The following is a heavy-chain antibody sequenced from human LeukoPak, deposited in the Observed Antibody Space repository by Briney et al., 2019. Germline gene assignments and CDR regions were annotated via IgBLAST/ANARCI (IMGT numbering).Heavy chain of an antibody. V-gene: IGHV3-30*18. J-gene: IGHJ4*02. CDR2: ISYDGSNK. Sequence: GGSLRLSCAASGFTFSSYGMHWVRQAPGKGLEWVAVISYDGSNKYYADSVKGRFTISRDNSKNTLYLQMNSLRAEDTAVYYCAKEVPVWQQLPQSYFDYWGQGTLVTVSS. CDR3: AKEVPVWQQLPQSYFDY. D-gene: IGHD6-13*01. CDR1: GFTFSSYG.